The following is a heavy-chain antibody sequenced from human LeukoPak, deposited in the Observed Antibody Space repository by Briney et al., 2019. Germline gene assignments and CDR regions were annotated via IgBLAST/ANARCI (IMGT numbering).Heavy chain of an antibody. V-gene: IGHV3-30*18. CDR1: GFTFSSYG. Sequence: GGSLRLSCAASGFTFSSYGVHWVRQAPGKGLEWVAVISYDGSNKYYADSVKGRFTISRDNSKNTLYLQMNSLRAEDTAVYYCAKDLGSSWCEGCGMDVWGQGTTVTVSS. J-gene: IGHJ6*02. CDR2: ISYDGSNK. CDR3: AKDLGSSWCEGCGMDV. D-gene: IGHD6-6*01.